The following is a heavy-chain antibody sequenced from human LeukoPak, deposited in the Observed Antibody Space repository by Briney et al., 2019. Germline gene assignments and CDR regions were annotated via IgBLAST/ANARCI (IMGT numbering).Heavy chain of an antibody. Sequence: GASVKVSCKASGYTFTSSGISWVRQAPGQGLEWMGWISAYNGNTNYAEKVQGRVTMTTDTSTSTAYMELRSLRSDDTAVYYCARDLYPPIAAAGYWGQGTLVTASS. D-gene: IGHD6-13*01. CDR2: ISAYNGNT. CDR1: GYTFTSSG. J-gene: IGHJ4*02. V-gene: IGHV1-18*01. CDR3: ARDLYPPIAAAGY.